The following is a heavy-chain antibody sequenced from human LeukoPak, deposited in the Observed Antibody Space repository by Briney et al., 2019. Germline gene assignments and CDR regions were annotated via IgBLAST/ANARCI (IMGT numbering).Heavy chain of an antibody. D-gene: IGHD2-21*02. J-gene: IGHJ3*02. V-gene: IGHV1-69*04. CDR1: GGTFSSYA. CDR2: IIPIFGIA. Sequence: SVKVSCKASGGTFSSYAINWERQAPGQGLEWMGRIIPIFGIANYAQKFQGRVTITADTSTSTAYMELSSLRSEDTAVYYCARDRCGGDCYADDAFDIWGQGTMVTVSS. CDR3: ARDRCGGDCYADDAFDI.